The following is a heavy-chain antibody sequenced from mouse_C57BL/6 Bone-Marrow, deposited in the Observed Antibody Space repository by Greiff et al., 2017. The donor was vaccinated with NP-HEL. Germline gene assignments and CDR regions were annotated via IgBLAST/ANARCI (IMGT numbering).Heavy chain of an antibody. CDR2: INYDGSST. Sequence: EVQVVESEGGLVQPGSSMKLSCTASGFTFSDYYMAWVRQVPEKGLEWVANINYDGSSTYYLDSLKSRFIISRDNAKNILYLQMSSLKSDDTATYYCARARSPYSNYEGYAMDYWGQGTSVTVSS. CDR1: GFTFSDYY. D-gene: IGHD2-5*01. V-gene: IGHV5-16*01. CDR3: ARARSPYSNYEGYAMDY. J-gene: IGHJ4*01.